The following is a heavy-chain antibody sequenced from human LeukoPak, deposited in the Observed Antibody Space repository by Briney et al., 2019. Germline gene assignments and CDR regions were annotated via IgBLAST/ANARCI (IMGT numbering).Heavy chain of an antibody. V-gene: IGHV3-66*01. CDR3: AMGTFGDPLAL. D-gene: IGHD3-10*01. CDR1: GFTFSSYS. Sequence: GGSLRLSCAASGFTFSSYSMNWVRQAPGKGLEWVSVFYRDGGIYYADSVKGRFTISRDNSKNMVYLQMNSLRAEDTAVYYCAMGTFGDPLALWGQGTLVTVSS. J-gene: IGHJ4*02. CDR2: FYRDGGI.